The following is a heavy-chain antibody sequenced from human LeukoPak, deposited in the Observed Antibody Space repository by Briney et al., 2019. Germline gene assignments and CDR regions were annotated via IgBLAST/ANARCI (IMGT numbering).Heavy chain of an antibody. CDR3: ARAPSYGDYRYYFDY. Sequence: GASVKVSCKASGGTFSSYAISWVRQAPGQGLEWMGGIIPIFGTANYAQKFQGRVTITADKSTSTAYMELRSLRSDDTAVYYCARAPSYGDYRYYFDYWGQGTLVTVSS. V-gene: IGHV1-69*06. CDR2: IIPIFGTA. D-gene: IGHD4-17*01. J-gene: IGHJ4*02. CDR1: GGTFSSYA.